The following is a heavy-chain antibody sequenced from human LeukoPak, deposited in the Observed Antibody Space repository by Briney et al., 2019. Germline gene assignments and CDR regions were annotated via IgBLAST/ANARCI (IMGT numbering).Heavy chain of an antibody. CDR2: ISSDSRTI. Sequence: GGSLRLSCVASGFTFISYSMNWVRQAPGKGLEWVSYISSDSRTIYYADSVRGRFTVSRDNAKNSLYLQMNSLRAEDTAVFYCARGEYGDSFDYWGQGTLVTVSS. D-gene: IGHD4-17*01. V-gene: IGHV3-48*04. J-gene: IGHJ4*02. CDR3: ARGEYGDSFDY. CDR1: GFTFISYS.